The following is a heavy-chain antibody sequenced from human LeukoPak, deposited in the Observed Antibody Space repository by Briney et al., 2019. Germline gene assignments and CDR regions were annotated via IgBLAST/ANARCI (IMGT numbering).Heavy chain of an antibody. CDR2: ITSNGYYI. CDR3: ARDSALHRVLHDY. CDR1: GFTFSDYS. J-gene: IGHJ4*02. V-gene: IGHV3-21*01. Sequence: GGSLRLSCEASGFTFSDYSMNWVRQAPGKGLEWVSSITSNGYYIYYADSVKGRFTISRDNAKNSLYLQMNTLTAEDTAVYFCARDSALHRVLHDYWGQGTLVTVSS. D-gene: IGHD1-14*01.